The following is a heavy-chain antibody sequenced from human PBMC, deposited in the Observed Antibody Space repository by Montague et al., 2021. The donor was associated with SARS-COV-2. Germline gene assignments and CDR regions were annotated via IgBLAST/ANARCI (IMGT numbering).Heavy chain of an antibody. CDR1: GGSISSYY. D-gene: IGHD3-10*01. Sequence: SETLSLTCTVSGGSISSYYWSWIRQPPGKGLEWIGYIYYSGSTNYNPSLKSRVTISVDTFKNQFSLKLSSVTAADTAVYYCAREGSGRGYYYYGMDAWGQGTTVTVSS. V-gene: IGHV4-59*01. CDR2: IYYSGST. CDR3: AREGSGRGYYYYGMDA. J-gene: IGHJ6*02.